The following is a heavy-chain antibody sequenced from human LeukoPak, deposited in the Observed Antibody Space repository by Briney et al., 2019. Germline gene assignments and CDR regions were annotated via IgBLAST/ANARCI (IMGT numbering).Heavy chain of an antibody. CDR1: GGSISSYY. D-gene: IGHD3-10*01. CDR3: ARETDYYGSGSYYKGYNWFDP. V-gene: IGHV4-4*07. CDR2: IYTSGST. J-gene: IGHJ5*02. Sequence: PSETLSLTCTVSGGSISSYYWSWIRQPAGKGLEWIGRIYTSGSTNYNPSLKSRVTMSVDTSRNQFSLKLSSVTAADTAVYYCARETDYYGSGSYYKGYNWFDPWGQGTLVTVSS.